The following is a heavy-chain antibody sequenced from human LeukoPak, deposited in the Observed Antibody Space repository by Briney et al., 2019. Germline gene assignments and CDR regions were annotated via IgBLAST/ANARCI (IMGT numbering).Heavy chain of an antibody. D-gene: IGHD2-2*01. Sequence: GGSLRLSCAASGFTFSSYGMHWVRQAPGKGLEWVAFIRYDGSNKYYADSVKGRFTISRDNSKNTLYLQMNSLRAEDTAVYYCARDLRCSSTSCYWRTRYYFDYWGQGTLVTVSS. CDR3: ARDLRCSSTSCYWRTRYYFDY. J-gene: IGHJ4*02. CDR1: GFTFSSYG. CDR2: IRYDGSNK. V-gene: IGHV3-30*02.